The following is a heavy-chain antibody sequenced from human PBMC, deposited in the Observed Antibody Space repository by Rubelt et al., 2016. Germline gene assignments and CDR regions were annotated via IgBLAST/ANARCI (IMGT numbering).Heavy chain of an antibody. D-gene: IGHD2-15*01. J-gene: IGHJ5*02. V-gene: IGHV4-39*01. CDR2: FYYTGST. CDR1: GGSISSISYY. Sequence: QLHLQESGPRLVKPSETLSLTCTVSGGSISSISYYWGWIRQPPGKGLEWLGSFYYTGSTYYNPSLKSRVTISVDTSKNQLSQKLRAGTAADAALYDGVRPRVSGSDGYRCDPWGQGTLVRVSA. CDR3: VRPRVSGSDGYRCDP.